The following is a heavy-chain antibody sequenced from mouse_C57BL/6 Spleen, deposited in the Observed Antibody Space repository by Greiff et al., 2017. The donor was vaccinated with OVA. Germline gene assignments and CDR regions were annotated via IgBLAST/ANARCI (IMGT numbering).Heavy chain of an antibody. CDR1: GYTFTSYW. CDR2: IHPNSGST. CDR3: AREAHGYYFDY. J-gene: IGHJ2*01. Sequence: QVQLQQPGAELVKPGASVKLSCKASGYTFTSYWMHWVKQRPGQGLEWIGMIHPNSGSTNYNEKFKSKATLTVDKSSSTAYMQLSSLTSEDSAVYYCAREAHGYYFDYWGQGTTLTVSS. V-gene: IGHV1-64*01.